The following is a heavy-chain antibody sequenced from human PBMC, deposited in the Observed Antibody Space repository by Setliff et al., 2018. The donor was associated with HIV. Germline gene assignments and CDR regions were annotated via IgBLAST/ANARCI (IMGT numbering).Heavy chain of an antibody. CDR1: ADSITNSMHY. CDR2: IHYNDGNT. CDR3: ARDQGLELRGDYYYYGMDV. V-gene: IGHV4-39*07. J-gene: IGHJ6*02. D-gene: IGHD1-7*01. Sequence: ETLSLTCTVSADSITNSMHYWSWIRQPPGKGLEFIGSIHYNDGNTYYNTSLKSRTTTSLATSRNEVSLKLSSVSAADTAVYYCARDQGLELRGDYYYYGMDVWGQGTTVTVSS.